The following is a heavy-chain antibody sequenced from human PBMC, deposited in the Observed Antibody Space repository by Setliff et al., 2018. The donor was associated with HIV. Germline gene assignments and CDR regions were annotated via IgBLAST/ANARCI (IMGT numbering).Heavy chain of an antibody. V-gene: IGHV5-10-1*01. CDR1: GYRFTNYC. D-gene: IGHD3-22*01. CDR3: ASHDYYDSSVYYYRFDY. Sequence: GESLTISCKGSGYRFTNYCIGWVRQMPGKGLEWVGIIYPGDSYTNYNPSFQGHVTISADKSISTAYLQWSSLKASDTAMYYCASHDYYDSSVYYYRFDYWGQGTLVTVSS. J-gene: IGHJ4*02. CDR2: IYPGDSYT.